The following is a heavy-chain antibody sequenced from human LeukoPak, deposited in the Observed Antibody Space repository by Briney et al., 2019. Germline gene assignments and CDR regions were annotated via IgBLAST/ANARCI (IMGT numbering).Heavy chain of an antibody. D-gene: IGHD1-1*01. CDR3: STVRLERSRSFYYYMDV. Sequence: GGSLRLSCTTSGFSFDDFAMSWFRQAPGKGLEWITSIRSRSYGGTTDYAASVRGRFSISRDASKSIAYLQVNSLKPEDTAVYFCSTVRLERSRSFYYYMDVWGKGTTVTVSS. V-gene: IGHV3-49*03. J-gene: IGHJ6*03. CDR1: GFSFDDFA. CDR2: IRSRSYGGTT.